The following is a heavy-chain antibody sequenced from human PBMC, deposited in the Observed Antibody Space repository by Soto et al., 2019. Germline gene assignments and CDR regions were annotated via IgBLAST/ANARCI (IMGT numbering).Heavy chain of an antibody. CDR2: INPSGGST. D-gene: IGHD3-22*01. CDR1: GYTFTSYY. CDR3: ARAKEYYDPWHNPANWFDP. V-gene: IGHV1-46*01. Sequence: QVQLVQSGAEVKKPGASVKVSCKASGYTFTSYYMHWVRQAPGQGLEWMGIINPSGGSTSYAQKFQGRVTMTRDTSTSTVYMELRSLRSEDTAVYYCARAKEYYDPWHNPANWFDPWGQGTLVTVSS. J-gene: IGHJ5*02.